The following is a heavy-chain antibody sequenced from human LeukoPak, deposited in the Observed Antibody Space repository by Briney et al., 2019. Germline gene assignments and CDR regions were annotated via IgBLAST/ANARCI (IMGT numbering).Heavy chain of an antibody. V-gene: IGHV3-30*04. CDR3: ARGGDGLTMVRGVILSYFDY. CDR1: GSTFSSYA. CDR2: ISYDGSNK. Sequence: PGRSLRLSCAASGSTFSSYAMHWVRQAPGKGLEWVAVISYDGSNKYYADSVKGRFTISRDNSKNTLYLQMNSLRAEDTAVYYCARGGDGLTMVRGVILSYFDYWGQGTLVTVSS. D-gene: IGHD3-10*01. J-gene: IGHJ4*02.